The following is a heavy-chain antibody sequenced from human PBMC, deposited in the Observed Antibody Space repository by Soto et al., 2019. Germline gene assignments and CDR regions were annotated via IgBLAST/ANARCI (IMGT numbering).Heavy chain of an antibody. Sequence: PSETLSLTCTVAAASINGGECYCIWIRQPPGKSREWIGHCYYSGRTYSTPSLKSRAGISLVPSKSQVSLKLTSVTAADAAVYVCARILMNYYRLDCWGKGALVIVGS. CDR1: AASINGGECY. V-gene: IGHV4-30-4*01. CDR3: ARILMNYYRLDC. CDR2: CYYSGRT. J-gene: IGHJ4*02. D-gene: IGHD3-10*01.